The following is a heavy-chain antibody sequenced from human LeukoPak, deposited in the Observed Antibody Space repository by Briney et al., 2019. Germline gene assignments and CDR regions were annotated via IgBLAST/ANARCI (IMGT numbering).Heavy chain of an antibody. D-gene: IGHD2/OR15-2a*01. CDR2: IYSGGST. J-gene: IGHJ4*02. Sequence: GGSLRLSCAASGFTVSSNYMSWVRQAPGMGLEWVSVIYSGGSTYYTDSVKGRFSISRDNSKNTVYLQMNSLRAEDTAVYFCARGPVRGHDYWGQGTPVTVSS. CDR1: GFTVSSNY. V-gene: IGHV3-53*01. CDR3: ARGPVRGHDY.